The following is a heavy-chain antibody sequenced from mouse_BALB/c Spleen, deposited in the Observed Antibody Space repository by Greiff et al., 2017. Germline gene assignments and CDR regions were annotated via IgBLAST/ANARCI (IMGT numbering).Heavy chain of an antibody. CDR3: ARVYYLLDV. D-gene: IGHD2-1*01. V-gene: IGHV3-6*02. CDR1: GYSITSGYY. J-gene: IGHJ1*01. Sequence: VEESGPGLVKPSQSLSLTCSVTGYSITSGYYWNWIRQFPGNKLEWMGYISYDGSNNYNPSLKNRISITRDTSKNQFFLKLNSVTTEDTATYYCARVYYLLDVWGAGTTVTVSS. CDR2: ISYDGSN.